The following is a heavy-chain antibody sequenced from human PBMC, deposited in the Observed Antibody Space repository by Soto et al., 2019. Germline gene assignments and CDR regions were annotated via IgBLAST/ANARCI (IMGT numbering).Heavy chain of an antibody. CDR3: ARGEYDYVWGSYRHDWFDP. Sequence: GASVKVPCKASGYTFTSYYMHWVRQAPGQGLEWMGIINPSGGSTSYAQKFQGRVTMTRDTSTSTVYMELSSLRSEDTAVYYCARGEYDYVWGSYRHDWFDPWGQGTLVTV. CDR2: INPSGGST. CDR1: GYTFTSYY. V-gene: IGHV1-46*01. J-gene: IGHJ5*02. D-gene: IGHD3-16*02.